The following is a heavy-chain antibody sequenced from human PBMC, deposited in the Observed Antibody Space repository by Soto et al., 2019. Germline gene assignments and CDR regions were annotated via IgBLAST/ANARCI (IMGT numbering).Heavy chain of an antibody. Sequence: QVQLQQWGAGLLKPSETLSLTCAVYGGSFSGYYWSWIRQPPGKGLEWIGEINHTGSTNYNPSLKSRVTISVDTSKNQFSLKLSSVTAADTAVYYCARELRASNPEVVPAATAFGYWGQGTLVTVSS. D-gene: IGHD2-2*01. CDR1: GGSFSGYY. V-gene: IGHV4-34*01. CDR2: INHTGST. CDR3: ARELRASNPEVVPAATAFGY. J-gene: IGHJ4*02.